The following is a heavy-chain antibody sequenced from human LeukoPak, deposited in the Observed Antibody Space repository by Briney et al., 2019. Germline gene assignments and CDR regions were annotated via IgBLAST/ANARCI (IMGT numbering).Heavy chain of an antibody. CDR3: ARHFRSIPSNV. CDR1: GASISSSSYY. V-gene: IGHV4-39*01. CDR2: IHYSGST. J-gene: IGHJ6*02. Sequence: SETLSLTCRVSGASISSSSYYWAWIRQPPGRGLEWIGTIHYSGSTDYNPSLNSRVTISVDTFKSLFSLNLRSVTAADTALYYCARHFRSIPSNVWGQGATVTVSS.